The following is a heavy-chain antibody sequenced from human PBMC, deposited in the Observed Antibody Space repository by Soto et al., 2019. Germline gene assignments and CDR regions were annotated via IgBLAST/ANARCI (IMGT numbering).Heavy chain of an antibody. CDR2: ISGSGGST. J-gene: IGHJ6*03. Sequence: GGSLRLSCAASVFTFSSYAMSWVRQAPGKGLEWVSAISGSGGSTYYADSVKGRFTISRDNSKNTLYLQMNSLRAEDTAVYYCAKVVAGYDFYYYYYMDVWGKGTTVTVSS. D-gene: IGHD5-12*01. V-gene: IGHV3-23*01. CDR1: VFTFSSYA. CDR3: AKVVAGYDFYYYYYMDV.